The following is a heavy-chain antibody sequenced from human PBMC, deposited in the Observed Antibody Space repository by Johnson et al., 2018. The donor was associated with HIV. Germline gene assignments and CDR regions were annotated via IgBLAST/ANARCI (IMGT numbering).Heavy chain of an antibody. Sequence: VQLVESGGGLVQPGGSLRLSCVASGFTFSSYDMHWVRQATGKGLEWVSAIGTAGDTYYPGSVKGRFTISREHAKNSLYLQMNSLSAGDTAVYYCARGASDDSSGYRILGYAFDIWGQGTMVTVSS. CDR3: ARGASDDSSGYRILGYAFDI. CDR1: GFTFSSYD. CDR2: IGTAGDT. J-gene: IGHJ3*02. V-gene: IGHV3-13*01. D-gene: IGHD3-22*01.